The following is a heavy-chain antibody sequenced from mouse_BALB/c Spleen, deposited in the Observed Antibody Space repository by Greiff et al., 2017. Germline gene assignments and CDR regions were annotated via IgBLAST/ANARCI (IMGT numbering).Heavy chain of an antibody. D-gene: IGHD1-2*01. CDR2: ISDGGSYT. Sequence: EVKLMESGGGLVKPGGSLKLSCAASGFTFSDYYMYWVRQTPEKRLEWVATISDGGSYTYYPDSVKGRFTSSRDNAKNNLYLQMSSLKSEDTAMYYCGTTATLYAMDYWGQGTSVTVSS. CDR3: GTTATLYAMDY. J-gene: IGHJ4*01. V-gene: IGHV5-4*02. CDR1: GFTFSDYY.